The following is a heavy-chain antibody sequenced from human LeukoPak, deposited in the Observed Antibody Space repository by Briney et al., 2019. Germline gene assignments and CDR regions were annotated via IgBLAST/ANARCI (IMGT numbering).Heavy chain of an antibody. CDR2: INHSGST. Sequence: KSSETLSLTCAVYGGSFSGYYWSWIRQPPGKGLEWIGEINHSGSTNYNPSLKSRVTISVDTSKNQFSLKLSSVTAADTAVYYCARRYCSGGSCVRTKFKKADAFDIWGQGTMVTVSS. CDR3: ARRYCSGGSCVRTKFKKADAFDI. V-gene: IGHV4-34*01. CDR1: GGSFSGYY. J-gene: IGHJ3*02. D-gene: IGHD2-15*01.